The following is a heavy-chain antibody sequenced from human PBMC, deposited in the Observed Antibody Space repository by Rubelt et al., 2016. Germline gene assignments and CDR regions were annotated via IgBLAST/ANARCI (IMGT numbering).Heavy chain of an antibody. J-gene: IGHJ4*02. CDR3: ARHEDTWRVDY. D-gene: IGHD2-15*01. CDR1: GGSISSYY. V-gene: IGHV4-59*05. CDR2: IYYSGST. Sequence: QVQLQESGPGLVKPSETLSLTCTVSGGSISSYYWSWIRQPPGKGLEWIGSIYYSGSTYYNPSLKSRVTLSVDTSKNQFSLKLSSVTAADTAVYYCARHEDTWRVDYWGQGTLVTVSS.